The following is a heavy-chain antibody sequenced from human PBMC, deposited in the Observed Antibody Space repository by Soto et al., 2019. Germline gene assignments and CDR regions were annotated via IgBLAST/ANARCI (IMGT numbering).Heavy chain of an antibody. CDR3: AREGGYCSSTSFYVSGGGDDAFDI. D-gene: IGHD2-2*01. J-gene: IGHJ3*02. CDR1: GGTFSSYA. CDR2: IIPIFGTA. Sequence: SVKVSCKASGGTFSSYAISWVRQAPGQGLEWMGGIIPIFGTANYAQKFQGRVTITADESTSTAYMELSSLRSEDTAVYYCAREGGYCSSTSFYVSGGGDDAFDIWGKGTMVTVSS. V-gene: IGHV1-69*13.